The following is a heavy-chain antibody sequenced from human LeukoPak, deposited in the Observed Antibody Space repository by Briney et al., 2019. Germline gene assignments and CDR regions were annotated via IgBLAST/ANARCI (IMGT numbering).Heavy chain of an antibody. CDR3: ARDSIAAVRVSYFDY. J-gene: IGHJ4*02. D-gene: IGHD6-13*01. CDR1: GYTFTSYG. Sequence: GASVKVSCKASGYTFTSYGISWVRQAPGQGLEWMGWISAYNGNTNYAQKLQGRVTMTTDTSTSTAYMELRSLRSDDTAVYYCARDSIAAVRVSYFDYWGQGTLVTVSS. V-gene: IGHV1-18*01. CDR2: ISAYNGNT.